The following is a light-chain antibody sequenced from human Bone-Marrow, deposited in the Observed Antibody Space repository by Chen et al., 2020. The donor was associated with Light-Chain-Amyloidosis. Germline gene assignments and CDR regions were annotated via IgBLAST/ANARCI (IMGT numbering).Light chain of an antibody. V-gene: IGLV6-57*01. CDR1: SGSSATNY. CDR3: QSYQGSSQGV. J-gene: IGLJ3*02. CDR2: EDD. Sequence: NFMLTQPHPVSESPGKMVIISCTRSSGSSATNYEQWYQQRPGSSPTTVIYEDDQRPSGVPDRFSGSIDGSSNSASLTISGLKTEDEADYYCQSYQGSSQGVFGGGTKLTVL.